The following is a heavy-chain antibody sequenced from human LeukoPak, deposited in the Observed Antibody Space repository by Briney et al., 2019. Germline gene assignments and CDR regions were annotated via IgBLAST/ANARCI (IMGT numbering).Heavy chain of an antibody. Sequence: GGSLRLSCAASGFTFSSYAMSWVRQAPGKGLEWVLAISGSGGSTYYADSVKGRFTISRDNAKNSLYLQMNSLRAEDTAVYYCARGGADADYWGQGTLVTVSS. CDR1: GFTFSSYA. D-gene: IGHD2-15*01. CDR2: ISGSGGST. V-gene: IGHV3-23*01. CDR3: ARGGADADY. J-gene: IGHJ4*02.